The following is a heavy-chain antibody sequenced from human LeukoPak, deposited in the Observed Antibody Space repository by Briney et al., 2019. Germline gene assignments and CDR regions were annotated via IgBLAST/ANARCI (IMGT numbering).Heavy chain of an antibody. CDR2: ISRNGGST. V-gene: IGHV3-64D*09. J-gene: IGHJ4*02. Sequence: GSLNLSCSASGFTFSSFAMHWVRQAPGKGLEYVAAISRNGGSTYYADSMKGRFTISRDNSKSTLYLQMSSLRAEDTAVYLCVKDLRSDFMGVLSRYLSYWGQGTLVTVSS. CDR1: GFTFSSFA. D-gene: IGHD2/OR15-2a*01. CDR3: VKDLRSDFMGVLSRYLSY.